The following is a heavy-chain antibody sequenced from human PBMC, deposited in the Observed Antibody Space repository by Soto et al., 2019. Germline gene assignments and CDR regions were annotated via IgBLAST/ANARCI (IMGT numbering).Heavy chain of an antibody. Sequence: QVQLVQSGAEVKKPGASVKVSCKASGYTFTNFGISWVRQAPGQGLEWMGWISAYNGNTNYAQNFQGRVTMTTDTSTSTAYREMRRRRSDDTAVYYWARGGTPIDYWGQGTLVTVSS. CDR3: ARGGTPIDY. V-gene: IGHV1-18*01. CDR1: GYTFTNFG. D-gene: IGHD3-16*01. J-gene: IGHJ4*02. CDR2: ISAYNGNT.